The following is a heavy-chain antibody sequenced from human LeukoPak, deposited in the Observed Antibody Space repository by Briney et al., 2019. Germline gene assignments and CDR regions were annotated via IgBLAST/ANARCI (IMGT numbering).Heavy chain of an antibody. Sequence: SETLSLTCSVSDYSIRSSYYWSWIRQPPGKGLEWIGYIHYSGSTNYNPSLKSRVTMSVDTSKNQFSLKLSSVTAADTAVYYCARDRGTWNDDGFDYWGQGTLVTVSS. J-gene: IGHJ4*02. V-gene: IGHV4-59*12. CDR1: DYSIRSSYY. CDR3: ARDRGTWNDDGFDY. D-gene: IGHD1-1*01. CDR2: IHYSGST.